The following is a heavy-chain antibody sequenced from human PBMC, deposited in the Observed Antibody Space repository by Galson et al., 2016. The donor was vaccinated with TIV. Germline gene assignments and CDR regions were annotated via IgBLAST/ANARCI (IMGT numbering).Heavy chain of an antibody. CDR3: AKDSTTTLYYMDV. V-gene: IGHV3-30*02. Sequence: SLRLSCATSGFTFSSYGIHWVRQAPGKGLEWVAFIRYDGGNKYYADSVKGRFTISRDNSKNPVYLQMNGLRAEDTALYCCAKDSTTTLYYMDVWGKGTTVTVSS. J-gene: IGHJ6*03. D-gene: IGHD4-17*01. CDR2: IRYDGGNK. CDR1: GFTFSSYG.